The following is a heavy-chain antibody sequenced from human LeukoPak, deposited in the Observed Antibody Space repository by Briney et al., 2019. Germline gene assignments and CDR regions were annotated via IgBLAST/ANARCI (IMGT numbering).Heavy chain of an antibody. Sequence: PSETLSLTCAVYGGSFSGYYWSWIRQPPGKGLEWIGEINHSGSTNYNPSLKSRVTISVDTSKNQFSLKLSSVTAADTAVYYCATHYDVLTGYAAAAFDIWGQGTMVTVSS. CDR2: INHSGST. CDR1: GGSFSGYY. D-gene: IGHD3-9*01. CDR3: ATHYDVLTGYAAAAFDI. J-gene: IGHJ3*02. V-gene: IGHV4-34*01.